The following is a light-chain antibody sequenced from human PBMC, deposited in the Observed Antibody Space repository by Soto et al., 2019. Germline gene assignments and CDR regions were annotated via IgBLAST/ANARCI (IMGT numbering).Light chain of an antibody. CDR2: YDF. Sequence: SYELTQRPSVSVAPEQTARITCGGDNIGDKAVHWYQHRPGQAPVLVIFYDFERPSGMHERFSGSNSGNTATLTISRVEAGDEADYYCQVWDTTNDHPIFVGGTKLTVL. CDR3: QVWDTTNDHPI. J-gene: IGLJ2*01. CDR1: NIGDKA. V-gene: IGLV3-21*04.